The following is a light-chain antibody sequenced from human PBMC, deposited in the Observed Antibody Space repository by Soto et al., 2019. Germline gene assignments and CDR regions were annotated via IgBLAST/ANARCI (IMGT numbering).Light chain of an antibody. V-gene: IGKV3-20*01. CDR2: GAS. Sequence: EIVMTQSPATLSVSPGERATLSCGASQSVSINLAWYQQKPGQAPRLLIYGASSRATGIPDRFSGSGSGTDFTLIISRLEPEDFAMYYCQQYGSSPRTFGQGTKVDIK. CDR3: QQYGSSPRT. CDR1: QSVSIN. J-gene: IGKJ1*01.